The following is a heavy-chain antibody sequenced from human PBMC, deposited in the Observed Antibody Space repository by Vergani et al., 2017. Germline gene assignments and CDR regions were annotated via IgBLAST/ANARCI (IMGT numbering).Heavy chain of an antibody. CDR3: ARHSYTRPYDFDY. J-gene: IGHJ4*02. D-gene: IGHD3-16*01. V-gene: IGHV4-39*01. CDR1: GGSISSSSYY. Sequence: QLQLQESGPGLVKPSETLSLTCTVSGGSISSSSYYWGWIRQPPGKGLEWIGSIYYSGSTYYNPSLKSRVTISVDTSKNQFSLKLSSVTAADTAVYYCARHSYTRPYDFDYWGQGTLVTVSS. CDR2: IYYSGST.